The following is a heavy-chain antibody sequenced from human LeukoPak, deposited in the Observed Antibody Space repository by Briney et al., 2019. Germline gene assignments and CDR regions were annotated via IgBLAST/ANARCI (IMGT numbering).Heavy chain of an antibody. CDR2: INPSGGST. Sequence: ASVKVSCKASGYTFTSYYMHWVRQAPGQGLEWMGIINPSGGSTSYAQKFQGRVTMTRDTSTSTVYMELSSLRSEDTAVYYCARSAVCSSTSCYTQFDYWGQGTLVTVSS. CDR1: GYTFTSYY. J-gene: IGHJ4*02. V-gene: IGHV1-46*01. CDR3: ARSAVCSSTSCYTQFDY. D-gene: IGHD2-2*02.